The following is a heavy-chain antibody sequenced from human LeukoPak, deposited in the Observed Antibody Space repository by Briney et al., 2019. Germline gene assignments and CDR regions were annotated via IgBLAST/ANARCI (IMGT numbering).Heavy chain of an antibody. CDR1: GGSFSGYY. D-gene: IGHD4-11*01. J-gene: IGHJ4*02. V-gene: IGHV4-34*01. CDR3: ARGGVTTDY. CDR2: IKHGGST. Sequence: PSETLSLTCAVYGGSFSGYYWSWIRQPPGKGLEWIGEIKHGGSTNYNPSLKSRVTISVDTSKNQFSLKLSSVTAADTAVYYCARGGVTTDYWGQGTLVTVSS.